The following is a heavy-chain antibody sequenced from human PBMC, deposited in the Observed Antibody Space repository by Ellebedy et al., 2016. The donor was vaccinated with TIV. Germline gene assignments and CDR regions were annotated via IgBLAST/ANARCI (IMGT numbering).Heavy chain of an antibody. D-gene: IGHD3-22*01. CDR2: IYGGGVTA. J-gene: IGHJ4*02. Sequence: PGGSLRLSCAASGFTFSSYAMAWVRQTPGKGLEWVSAIYGGGVTAYYTDSVKGRFTISRDNSRNTLYLQMNSLRAEDTAVYYCAKGRGGGSDSSAPRYYFDYWGLGTLVTVSS. V-gene: IGHV3-23*01. CDR1: GFTFSSYA. CDR3: AKGRGGGSDSSAPRYYFDY.